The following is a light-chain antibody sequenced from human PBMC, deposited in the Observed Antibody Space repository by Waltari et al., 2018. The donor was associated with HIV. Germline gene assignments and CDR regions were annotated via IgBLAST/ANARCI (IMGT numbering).Light chain of an antibody. CDR2: GAS. V-gene: IGKV3-15*01. CDR1: KSVGAS. J-gene: IGKJ1*01. Sequence: EVVMRQTPATLSVSPGERLTLSCRASKSVGASLAWYQQKPGQTPRLLVYGASARFTSVPARFSGSGSGTEFTLTVTSLQSEDFAFYYCLQYGSWPWTFGQGTKVEIK. CDR3: LQYGSWPWT.